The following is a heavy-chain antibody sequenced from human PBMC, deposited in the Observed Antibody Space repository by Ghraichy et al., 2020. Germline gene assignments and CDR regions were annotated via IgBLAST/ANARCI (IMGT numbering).Heavy chain of an antibody. J-gene: IGHJ3*02. D-gene: IGHD1-26*01. CDR2: IDWDDDK. CDR1: GFSLSTSGMR. V-gene: IGHV2-70*04. CDR3: ARYAIVGASDAFDI. Sequence: SGPTLVKPTQTLTLTCTFSGFSLSTSGMRVSWIRQPPGKALEWLARIDWDDDKFYSTSLKTRLTISKDTSKNQVVLTMTNMDPVDTATYYCARYAIVGASDAFDIWGQGTMVTVSS.